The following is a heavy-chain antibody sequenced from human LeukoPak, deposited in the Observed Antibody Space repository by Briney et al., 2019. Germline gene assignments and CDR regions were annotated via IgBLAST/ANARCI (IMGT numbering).Heavy chain of an antibody. CDR3: ARRRDERGYKDVFDI. Sequence: GESLKISCKGSGYSFTNYWIGWVRQMPGKGLKWMGIIYPGDSDARYSPSFQGQVTISTDKSISTAYLQWSSLKASDTAMYYCARRRDERGYKDVFDIWGQGTMVIVSS. D-gene: IGHD5-18*01. V-gene: IGHV5-51*01. CDR2: IYPGDSDA. J-gene: IGHJ3*02. CDR1: GYSFTNYW.